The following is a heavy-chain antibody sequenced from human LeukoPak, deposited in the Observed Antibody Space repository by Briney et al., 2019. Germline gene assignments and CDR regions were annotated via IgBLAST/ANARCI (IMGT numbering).Heavy chain of an antibody. CDR1: GGSISSYY. CDR3: ARLLLVAPVSYYFDY. CDR2: IYYSGYT. V-gene: IGHV4-59*08. D-gene: IGHD1-26*01. J-gene: IGHJ4*02. Sequence: SEALSLTCTVSGGSISSYYWSWIRQPPGEGLEWIGYIYYSGYTNYNPSLKSRVTMSVDTSKNQFSLKLSSVTAADTAVYYCARLLLVAPVSYYFDYWGQGTLVTVSS.